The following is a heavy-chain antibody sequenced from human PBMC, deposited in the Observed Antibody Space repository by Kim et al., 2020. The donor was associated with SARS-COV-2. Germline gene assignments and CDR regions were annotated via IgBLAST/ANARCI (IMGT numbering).Heavy chain of an antibody. J-gene: IGHJ5*02. Sequence: GGSLRLSCTASGFTFADYALSWVRQAPGKGLEWVGVIRAKANGETTDYAASVNGRFSISRDDSKSIIYLQMNSLRTEDTAVYYCTREGDYVWGTYRYGDIPWGQGTLVTVSS. CDR1: GFTFADYA. CDR2: IRAKANGETT. D-gene: IGHD3-16*02. V-gene: IGHV3-49*04. CDR3: TREGDYVWGTYRYGDIP.